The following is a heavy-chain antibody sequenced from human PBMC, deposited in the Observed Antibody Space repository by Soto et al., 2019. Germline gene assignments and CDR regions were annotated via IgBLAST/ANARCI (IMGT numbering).Heavy chain of an antibody. Sequence: ASVEVSCKASVYTFANYGISWVRQAHRQGLEWMGIISPSDRGTSYAQKFQGRVTMTRDTSTSTVYMEMSSLRSEDTAVYYCATTISLVRRVITWPIDYWGQGTLVTVS. CDR3: ATTISLVRRVITWPIDY. D-gene: IGHD3-10*01. CDR2: ISPSDRGT. CDR1: VYTFANYG. V-gene: IGHV1-46*01. J-gene: IGHJ4*02.